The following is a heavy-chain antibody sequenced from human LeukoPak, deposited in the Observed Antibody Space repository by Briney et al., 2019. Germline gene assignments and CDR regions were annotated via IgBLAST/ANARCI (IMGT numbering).Heavy chain of an antibody. CDR1: GGSFSGYY. V-gene: IGHV4-59*08. D-gene: IGHD6-13*01. CDR2: IYYSGST. CDR3: ARHIKRAAAGPYPSFDY. J-gene: IGHJ4*02. Sequence: QSSETLSLTCAVYGGSFSGYYWSWIRQPPGKGLEWIGYIYYSGSTNYNPSLKSRVTISVDTSKNQFSLKLSSVTAADTAVYYCARHIKRAAAGPYPSFDYWGQGTLVTVSS.